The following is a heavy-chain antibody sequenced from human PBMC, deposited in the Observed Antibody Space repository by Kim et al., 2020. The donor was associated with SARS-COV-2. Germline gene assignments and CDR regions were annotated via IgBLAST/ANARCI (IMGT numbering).Heavy chain of an antibody. CDR1: GYTFTSYA. CDR3: ARGGGRAAAAPGGNWFDP. J-gene: IGHJ5*02. CDR2: INAGNGNT. D-gene: IGHD6-13*01. V-gene: IGHV1-3*01. Sequence: ASVKVSCKASGYTFTSYAMHWVRQAPGQRLEWMGWINAGNGNTKYSQKFQGRVTITRDTSASTAYMELSSLRSEDTAVYYCARGGGRAAAAPGGNWFDPWGQGTLVTVSS.